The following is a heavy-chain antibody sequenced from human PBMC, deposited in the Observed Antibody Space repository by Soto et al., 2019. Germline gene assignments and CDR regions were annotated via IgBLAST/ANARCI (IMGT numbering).Heavy chain of an antibody. CDR3: AKGMYYYDSSGYRLFDY. V-gene: IGHV3-23*01. J-gene: IGHJ4*02. CDR1: GFTFRNYA. CDR2: ISVSGGST. Sequence: GGSLRLSCAASGFTFRNYAMNWVRQAPGKGLEWVSGISVSGGSTYYADSVMGRFTVSSDNSKNTVFLQMHSLRAEDTAVYFCAKGMYYYDSSGYRLFDYWGQGTLVTVSS. D-gene: IGHD3-22*01.